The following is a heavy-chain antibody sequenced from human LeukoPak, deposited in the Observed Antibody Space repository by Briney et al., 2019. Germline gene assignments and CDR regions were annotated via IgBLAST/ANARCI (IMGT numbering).Heavy chain of an antibody. D-gene: IGHD2-2*01. CDR3: AKEPDIVVVPAASFDY. J-gene: IGHJ4*02. CDR2: ISGSGGST. CDR1: GFTLSSYA. V-gene: IGHV3-23*01. Sequence: GGSLRLSCAASGFTLSSYAMSWVRQAPGKGLEWVSAISGSGGSTYYADSVKGRFTIPRDNSKNTLYLQMNSLRAEDTAVYYCAKEPDIVVVPAASFDYWGQGTLVTVSS.